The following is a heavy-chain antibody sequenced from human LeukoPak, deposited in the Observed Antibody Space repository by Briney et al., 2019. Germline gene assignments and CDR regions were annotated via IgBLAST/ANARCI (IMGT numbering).Heavy chain of an antibody. Sequence: ASVKVSCKASGYTFTSYGISWVRQAPGQGLEWMGWISAYNGNTNYAQKLQGRVTMTTDTSTSTAYMELRSLRSDDTAVYYCARDLGEQHQLGDYYGMDVWGQGTTVTVSS. CDR3: ARDLGEQHQLGDYYGMDV. CDR2: ISAYNGNT. V-gene: IGHV1-18*01. D-gene: IGHD3-10*01. CDR1: GYTFTSYG. J-gene: IGHJ6*02.